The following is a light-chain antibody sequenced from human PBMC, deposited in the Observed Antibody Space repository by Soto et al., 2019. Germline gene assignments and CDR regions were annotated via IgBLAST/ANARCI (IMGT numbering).Light chain of an antibody. Sequence: QSALTQPASVSGSPGQSITISCTGTSSDVGGYNFVSWYQHHPAKAPKLMIYDLTYRPSGVSNRFSGSKSGNTAYLTISGLHAEDEADYYCISYTNTNTYVFGTGTKLTVL. CDR1: SSDVGGYNF. CDR2: DLT. J-gene: IGLJ1*01. V-gene: IGLV2-14*03. CDR3: ISYTNTNTYV.